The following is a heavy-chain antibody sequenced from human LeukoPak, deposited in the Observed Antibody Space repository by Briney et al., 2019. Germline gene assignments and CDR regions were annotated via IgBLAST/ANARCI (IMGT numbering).Heavy chain of an antibody. Sequence: GESLRLSCAASGFTFSSYGMHWVRQAPGKGLEWVAVISYDGSNKYYADSVKGRFTISRDNSKNTLYLQMNSLRAEDTAVYYCAGGIDGYGYGLFDYWGQGTLVTVSS. CDR1: GFTFSSYG. V-gene: IGHV3-30*03. J-gene: IGHJ4*02. D-gene: IGHD5-18*01. CDR2: ISYDGSNK. CDR3: AGGIDGYGYGLFDY.